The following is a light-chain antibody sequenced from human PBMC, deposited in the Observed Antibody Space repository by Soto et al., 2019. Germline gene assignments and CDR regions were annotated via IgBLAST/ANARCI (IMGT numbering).Light chain of an antibody. CDR2: DAY. V-gene: IGKV3-15*01. CDR1: QSVRSN. CDR3: QQYNNWPRT. Sequence: EIVLTQSPGTLSLSPGERATLSCRASQSVRSNLAWYQQKPGQAPRLLIYDAYTRATGIPARFSGSGSGTDFILTISSLQSEDFAVYYCQQYNNWPRTFGQGTKV. J-gene: IGKJ1*01.